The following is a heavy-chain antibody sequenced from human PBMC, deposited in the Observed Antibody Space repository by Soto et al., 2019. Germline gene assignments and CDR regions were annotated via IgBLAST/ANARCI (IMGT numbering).Heavy chain of an antibody. CDR2: ISGSGGSI. CDR1: GFTFRSYA. J-gene: IGHJ3*02. Sequence: GGSLRLSCAASGFTFRSYAMSWVRQAPGKGLEWVSAISGSGGSIYYADSVKGRFTISRDNSKNTLYLQMNSLRAEDTAVYYCAKIAAAGDAFDIWGQGTMVTVSS. V-gene: IGHV3-23*01. CDR3: AKIAAAGDAFDI. D-gene: IGHD6-13*01.